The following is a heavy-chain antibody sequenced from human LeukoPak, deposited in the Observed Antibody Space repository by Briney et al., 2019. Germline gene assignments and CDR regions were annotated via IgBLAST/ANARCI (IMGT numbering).Heavy chain of an antibody. V-gene: IGHV4-34*01. Sequence: SETLSLTCAVYGGSFSGYYWSWIRQPPGKGLEWIGEINYSGSTNYNPSLKSRVTISVDTSKNQFSLKLSSVTAADTAVYYCARCRRFPTTVTTTTDYWGQGTLVTVSS. CDR2: INYSGST. J-gene: IGHJ4*02. CDR3: ARCRRFPTTVTTTTDY. D-gene: IGHD4-17*01. CDR1: GGSFSGYY.